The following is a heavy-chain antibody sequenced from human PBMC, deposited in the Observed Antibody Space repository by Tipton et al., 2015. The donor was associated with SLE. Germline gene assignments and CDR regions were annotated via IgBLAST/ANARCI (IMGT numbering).Heavy chain of an antibody. Sequence: TLSLTCAVYGGSFSGYYWSWIRQPPGKGLEWIGEINHSGSTNYNPSLKGRVTISVDTSKNQFSLNLRSVTAADTAVYYCARQFSLYSFDYWGQGTLVTVSS. CDR1: GGSFSGYY. CDR2: INHSGST. V-gene: IGHV4-34*01. D-gene: IGHD2-2*01. J-gene: IGHJ4*02. CDR3: ARQFSLYSFDY.